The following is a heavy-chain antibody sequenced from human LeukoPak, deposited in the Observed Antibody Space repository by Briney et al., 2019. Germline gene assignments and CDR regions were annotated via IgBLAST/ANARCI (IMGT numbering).Heavy chain of an antibody. D-gene: IGHD3-22*01. V-gene: IGHV3-48*03. CDR3: AWDNYDSSGPYYFDY. J-gene: IGHJ4*02. CDR2: ISSSGSTI. CDR1: GFTFSSYE. Sequence: SGGSLRLSCAASGFTFSSYEMNWVRQAPGKGLEWVSYISSSGSTIYYADSVKCRFTISRDNARNSLYLQMNSLRAEDTAVYYCAWDNYDSSGPYYFDYWGQGTLVTVSS.